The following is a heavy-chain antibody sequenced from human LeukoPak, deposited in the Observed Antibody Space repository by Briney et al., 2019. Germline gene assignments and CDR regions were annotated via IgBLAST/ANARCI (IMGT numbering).Heavy chain of an antibody. CDR2: INPSGTST. CDR1: GYTITNNY. J-gene: IGHJ6*03. D-gene: IGHD5-18*01. Sequence: ASVKVSCKASGYTITNNYMHWVRQAPGQGLEWMGVINPSGTSTSYAQKFQGRITMSGDTSTSTVYMELSSLRSDDTAVYYCARGAVVTAMGGYYYMDVWGKGTTVTVSS. V-gene: IGHV1-46*01. CDR3: ARGAVVTAMGGYYYMDV.